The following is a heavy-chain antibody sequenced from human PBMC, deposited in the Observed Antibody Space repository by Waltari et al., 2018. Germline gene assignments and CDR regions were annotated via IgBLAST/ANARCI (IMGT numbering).Heavy chain of an antibody. V-gene: IGHV1-69-2*01. D-gene: IGHD3-10*01. CDR3: ATALGDRSSASRAFDI. CDR1: GYTFTDYY. J-gene: IGHJ3*02. CDR2: VDPEDCET. Sequence: EVQLLQSGTELKKPGTTVKISCQVSGYTFTDYYIHWVQQAPGKGPHWMGLVDPEDCETIYAEKFQGRVTITADTSTDTAYMELSSLRSEDTAVYYCATALGDRSSASRAFDIWGLGTMITVSS.